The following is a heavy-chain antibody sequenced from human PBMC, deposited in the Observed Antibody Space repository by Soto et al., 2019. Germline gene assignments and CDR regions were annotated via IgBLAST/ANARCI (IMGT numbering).Heavy chain of an antibody. J-gene: IGHJ6*02. Sequence: QVQLVESGGGVVQPGRSLRLSCAASGFTFSNYGMHWVRQAPGKGLEWVAVILNDGSNRYHADSVKDRFTISRDNSKNMLYLQMNSLRFEDTAVYYCARDDEYSGNGMDVWGQGATVTVS. CDR2: ILNDGSNR. D-gene: IGHD3-10*01. CDR3: ARDDEYSGNGMDV. CDR1: GFTFSNYG. V-gene: IGHV3-33*01.